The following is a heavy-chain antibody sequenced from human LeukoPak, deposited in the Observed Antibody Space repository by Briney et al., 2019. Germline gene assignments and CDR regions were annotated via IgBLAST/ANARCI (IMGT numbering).Heavy chain of an antibody. CDR3: ASAGHCANGVCRNWFGP. D-gene: IGHD2-8*01. CDR2: IYSGGST. V-gene: IGHV4-61*02. CDR1: GASMSSDGYY. J-gene: IGHJ5*02. Sequence: SETLSLTCNVSGASMSSDGYYWNWIRQPAGKGLEWIGRIYSGGSTNYNPSLKSRVTLSVDTSKNRLSLKLSYVTAAHTAAYYCASAGHCANGVCRNWFGPWGQGILVTVSS.